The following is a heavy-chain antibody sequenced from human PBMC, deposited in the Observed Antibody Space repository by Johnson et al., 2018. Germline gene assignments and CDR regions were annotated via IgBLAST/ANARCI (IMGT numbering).Heavy chain of an antibody. CDR1: GFTFSSYG. J-gene: IGHJ6*02. Sequence: QLVESGGGVVQPGRSLRLSCAASGFTFSSYGMHWVRQAPGKGLEWVAVISYDGSNKYYADSVKGRFTISRDNSKNTLYLQMNSLRAEDTAGYYCAKAGAAANAYHYYGMDVWGQGTTVTVSS. CDR3: AKAGAAANAYHYYGMDV. D-gene: IGHD2-15*01. V-gene: IGHV3-30*18. CDR2: ISYDGSNK.